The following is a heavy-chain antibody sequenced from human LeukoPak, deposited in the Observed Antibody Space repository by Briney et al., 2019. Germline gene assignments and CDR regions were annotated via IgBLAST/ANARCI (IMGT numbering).Heavy chain of an antibody. Sequence: GASVKVSCKASAYTFTNYYIHWVRQAPGQGLEWMGRISPSGDSTNYAQKFQGRVTMTRDTSTNTVYMELSSLRSEDTAVYYCARDDPLDKISSGWGPWGQGTLVTVSS. CDR1: AYTFTNYY. CDR3: ARDDPLDKISSGWGP. D-gene: IGHD6-19*01. CDR2: ISPSGDST. V-gene: IGHV1-46*01. J-gene: IGHJ5*02.